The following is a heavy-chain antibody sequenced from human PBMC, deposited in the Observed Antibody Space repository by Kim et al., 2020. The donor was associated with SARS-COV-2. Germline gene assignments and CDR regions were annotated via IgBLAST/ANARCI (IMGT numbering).Heavy chain of an antibody. CDR3: AREGARVGSGGSLLQGAFDI. J-gene: IGHJ3*02. V-gene: IGHV3-30*01. D-gene: IGHD2-15*01. Sequence: FTISRDNSKHTLYLQMNSLRAEDTAVYYCAREGARVGSGGSLLQGAFDIWGQGTMVTVSS.